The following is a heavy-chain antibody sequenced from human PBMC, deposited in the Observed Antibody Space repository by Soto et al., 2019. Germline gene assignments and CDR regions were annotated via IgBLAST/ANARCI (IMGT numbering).Heavy chain of an antibody. CDR2: IYPGDSDT. D-gene: IGHD3-16*02. CDR3: ARHVSCDYVWGSYRYRGSDAFDI. V-gene: IGHV5-51*01. J-gene: IGHJ3*02. Sequence: GESLKISCKGSGYSFTSYWIGWVRQMPGKGLEWMGIIYPGDSDTRYSPSFQGQVTISADKSISTAYLQWSSLKASDTAMYYCARHVSCDYVWGSYRYRGSDAFDIWGQGTMVTVSS. CDR1: GYSFTSYW.